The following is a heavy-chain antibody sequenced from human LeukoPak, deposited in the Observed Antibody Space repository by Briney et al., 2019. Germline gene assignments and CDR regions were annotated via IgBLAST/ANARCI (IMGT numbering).Heavy chain of an antibody. J-gene: IGHJ4*02. CDR3: ARGGSESSGYYGYDF. CDR1: GYDFSRNA. CDR2: VSPANDIR. D-gene: IGHD6-19*01. Sequence: AASVKVSCKTTGYDFSRNAMTWVRQAPGQGLEWMGWVSPANDIRNYAEKFQGRVIMTTDIATTTAHMELRSLRFDDTAVYYCARGGSESSGYYGYDFWGQGTLVTVSS. V-gene: IGHV1-18*01.